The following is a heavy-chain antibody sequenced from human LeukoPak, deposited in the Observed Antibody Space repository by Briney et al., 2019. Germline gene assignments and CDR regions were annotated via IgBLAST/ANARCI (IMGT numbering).Heavy chain of an antibody. D-gene: IGHD3-3*01. V-gene: IGHV3-21*06. Sequence: PGGSLRLSCAASEFTFSSYSMNWVRQAPGKGLEWVPSISSSSSYIYYADSVKGRFTISRDNAKNSLYLQMNSLRAEDTAVYYCARDPYYDFWSGYPKSGMDVWGQGTTVTVSS. CDR2: ISSSSSYI. CDR1: EFTFSSYS. J-gene: IGHJ6*02. CDR3: ARDPYYDFWSGYPKSGMDV.